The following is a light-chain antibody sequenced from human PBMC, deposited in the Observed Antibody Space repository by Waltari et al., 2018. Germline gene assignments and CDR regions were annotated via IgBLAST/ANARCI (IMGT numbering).Light chain of an antibody. CDR2: DVS. CDR3: CSYAGSSSYV. J-gene: IGLJ1*01. V-gene: IGLV2-23*02. CDR1: SSDVGGYYY. Sequence: QSALTQPASVSGSPGQSITLSCTGTSSDVGGYYYVSWYPQHPGKAPKLMIYDVSKRPSGVSNRFSGSKSGNTASLTISGLQAEDEADYYCCSYAGSSSYVFGTGTKVTVL.